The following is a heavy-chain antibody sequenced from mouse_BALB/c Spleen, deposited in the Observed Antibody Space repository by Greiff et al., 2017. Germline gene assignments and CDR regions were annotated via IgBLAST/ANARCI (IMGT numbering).Heavy chain of an antibody. CDR1: GFTFSSFG. CDR3: ARRGYYYGSSYLYYFDY. D-gene: IGHD1-1*01. Sequence: EVKLVESGGGLVQPGGSRKLSCAASGFTFSSFGMHWVRQAPEKGLEWVAYISSGSSTIYYADTVKGRFTISRDNPKNTLFLQMTSLRSEDTAMYYCARRGYYYGSSYLYYFDYWGQGTTLTVSS. J-gene: IGHJ2*01. CDR2: ISSGSSTI. V-gene: IGHV5-17*02.